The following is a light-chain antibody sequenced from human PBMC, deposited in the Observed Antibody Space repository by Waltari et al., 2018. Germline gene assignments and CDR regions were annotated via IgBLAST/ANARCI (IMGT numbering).Light chain of an antibody. CDR2: DVS. J-gene: IGLJ2*01. Sequence: QSALTQPRSVSGSPGQSVTISCTGTSSDVGGYNYVSWYQQHPGKAPKLIIYDVSKRPSGVPDRFSGSKSGNPASLTISGLQAEDEADYYCCSYAGSYPVVFGGGTKLTVL. CDR3: CSYAGSYPVV. CDR1: SSDVGGYNY. V-gene: IGLV2-11*01.